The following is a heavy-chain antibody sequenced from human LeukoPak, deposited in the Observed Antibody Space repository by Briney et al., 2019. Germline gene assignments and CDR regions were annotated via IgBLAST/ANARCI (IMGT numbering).Heavy chain of an antibody. V-gene: IGHV3-30*04. D-gene: IGHD2-15*01. CDR2: ISYDGSNK. Sequence: PGGSLRLSCAASGFTFSSYAMHWVRQAPGKGLEWVAVISYDGSNKYYADSVKGRFTISRDNSKNTLYLRMNSLRAEDTAVYYCARDGYCSGGSCYEPTANDYWGQGTLVTVSS. CDR1: GFTFSSYA. J-gene: IGHJ4*02. CDR3: ARDGYCSGGSCYEPTANDY.